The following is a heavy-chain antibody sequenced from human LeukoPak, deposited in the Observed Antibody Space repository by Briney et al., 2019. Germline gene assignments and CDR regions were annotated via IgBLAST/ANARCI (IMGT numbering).Heavy chain of an antibody. J-gene: IGHJ5*02. V-gene: IGHV3-21*01. Sequence: GGSLRLSCAASGFTFSNYWMHWVRQAPGKGLEWVSSITSSSSYIYYADSVKGRFTISRDNAKNSLYLQMNSLRAEDTAVYYCAREMLAAVAAQSWGQGTLVTVSS. CDR3: AREMLAAVAAQS. CDR2: ITSSSSYI. CDR1: GFTFSNYW. D-gene: IGHD6-19*01.